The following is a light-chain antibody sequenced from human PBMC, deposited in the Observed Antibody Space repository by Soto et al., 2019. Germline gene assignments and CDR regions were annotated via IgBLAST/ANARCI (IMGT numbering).Light chain of an antibody. CDR2: DDS. V-gene: IGLV3-21*02. CDR1: NIGIRN. CDR3: QLWDGSSDPVV. Sequence: SYELTQPPSVSVAPGQTARLACGGTNIGIRNVHWYQQKPGQAPVLVVYDDSDRPSGIPERFSGSKSGNTAALTISRVEAGDEADYYCQLWDGSSDPVVFGGGTKLTVL. J-gene: IGLJ2*01.